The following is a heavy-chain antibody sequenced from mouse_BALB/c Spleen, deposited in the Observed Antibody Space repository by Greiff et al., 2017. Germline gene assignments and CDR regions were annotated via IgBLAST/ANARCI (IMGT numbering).Heavy chain of an antibody. CDR1: GFTFSSYA. V-gene: IGHV5-6-5*01. J-gene: IGHJ2*01. CDR3: ARGPRGLYFDY. CDR2: ISSGGST. Sequence: EVKLEESGGGLVKPGGSLKLSCAASGFTFSSYAMSWVRQTPEKRLEWVASISSGGSTYYPDSVKGRFTISRDNARNILYLQMSSLRSEDTAMYYCARGPRGLYFDYWGQGTTLTVSS.